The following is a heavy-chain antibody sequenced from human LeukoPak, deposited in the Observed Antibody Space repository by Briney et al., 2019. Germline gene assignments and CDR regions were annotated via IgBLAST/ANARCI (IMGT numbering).Heavy chain of an antibody. CDR2: INSDGSST. Sequence: PGGSLRLSCAASGFTFSRYWMHWVRHAPGKGLVWVSRINSDGSSTIYADSVKGRFTISRDNAKNTLYLQMNSLRAEDTAVYYCARDSTELGVTATYDYWGQGTLVTVSS. V-gene: IGHV3-74*01. CDR1: GFTFSRYW. D-gene: IGHD2-21*02. J-gene: IGHJ4*02. CDR3: ARDSTELGVTATYDY.